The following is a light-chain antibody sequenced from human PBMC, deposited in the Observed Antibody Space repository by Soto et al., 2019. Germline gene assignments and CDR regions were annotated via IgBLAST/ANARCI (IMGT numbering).Light chain of an antibody. CDR1: GIGGRS. J-gene: IGLJ3*02. V-gene: IGLV3-21*02. Sequence: SYELTQPPSVSVAPGQTARITCGGTGIGGRSVHWYQQKPGQAPVLVVFDDSDRPSGIPERFSGSNAGNTATLTISRVEAGDEADYYCQVWDSTSDPPGVFGGGTKLTVL. CDR2: DDS. CDR3: QVWDSTSDPPGV.